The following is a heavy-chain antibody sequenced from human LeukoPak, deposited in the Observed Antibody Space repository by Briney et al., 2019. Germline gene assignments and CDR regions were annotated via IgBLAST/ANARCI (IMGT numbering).Heavy chain of an antibody. CDR1: GGSINRSTYY. Sequence: SETLSLTCTVSGGSINRSTYYWDWIRQPPGEGLEWIGSLYYSGSTYYNPSLKTRVTISVDTSKNQFSLKLGSVTAADTAVYYCARHGPRIAATGANFDYWGQGTLVTVPS. D-gene: IGHD6-13*01. CDR2: LYYSGST. J-gene: IGHJ4*02. CDR3: ARHGPRIAATGANFDY. V-gene: IGHV4-39*01.